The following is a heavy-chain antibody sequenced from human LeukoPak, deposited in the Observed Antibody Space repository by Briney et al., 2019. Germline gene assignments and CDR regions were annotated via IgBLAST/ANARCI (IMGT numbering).Heavy chain of an antibody. D-gene: IGHD3-10*01. V-gene: IGHV5-51*01. Sequence: GESLKISCKGSGYSFTSYWIGWVRQMPGKGLEWMGIIYPGDSDTRCSPSFQGQVTISADKSISTAYLQWSSLKASDTAMYYCARHSYGPGYYGSGSYKPLDYWGQGTLVTVSS. CDR3: ARHSYGPGYYGSGSYKPLDY. J-gene: IGHJ4*02. CDR1: GYSFTSYW. CDR2: IYPGDSDT.